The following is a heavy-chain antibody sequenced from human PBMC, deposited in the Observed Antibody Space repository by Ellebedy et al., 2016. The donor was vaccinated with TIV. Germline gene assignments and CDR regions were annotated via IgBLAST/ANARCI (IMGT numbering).Heavy chain of an antibody. J-gene: IGHJ4*02. Sequence: GESLKISCAVSGFNFRWYVVSWVRQAPGKGLEWVSSISGSGETTDYADSVEGRFTISRDNSKNTLYLQMNSLRAEDTAVYYCARDDDGPGNNLDYWGQGTLVTVSS. D-gene: IGHD1/OR15-1a*01. V-gene: IGHV3-23*01. CDR1: GFNFRWYV. CDR2: ISGSGETT. CDR3: ARDDDGPGNNLDY.